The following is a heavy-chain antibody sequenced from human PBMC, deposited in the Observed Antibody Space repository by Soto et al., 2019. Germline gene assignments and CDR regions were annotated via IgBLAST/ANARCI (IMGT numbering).Heavy chain of an antibody. V-gene: IGHV4-38-2*02. Sequence: SETLSLTCVVSSYSISSGFFWAWIRQPPGKGLEWVGSIYHTGDTHYNPSLRSQVSMSVDTSKNQFSLRLTSLTAADTAVYFCARDTNSLDLWGRGILVTVSS. CDR1: SYSISSGFF. CDR2: IYHTGDT. J-gene: IGHJ5*02. CDR3: ARDTNSLDL. D-gene: IGHD2-8*01.